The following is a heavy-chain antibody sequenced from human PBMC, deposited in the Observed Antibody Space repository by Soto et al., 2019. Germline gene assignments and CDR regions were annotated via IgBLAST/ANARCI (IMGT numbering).Heavy chain of an antibody. CDR1: GVSISSYY. V-gene: IGHV4-59*01. D-gene: IGHD6-19*01. CDR2: IYYSGST. Sequence: AWETLSLTCTVSGVSISSYYWSWIRQPPGKGLEWIGYIYYSGSTNYNPSLKSRVTISVDTSKNQFSLKLSSVTAADTAVYYCANGGWYHAFDSWGTGTMV. CDR3: ANGGWYHAFDS. J-gene: IGHJ3*02.